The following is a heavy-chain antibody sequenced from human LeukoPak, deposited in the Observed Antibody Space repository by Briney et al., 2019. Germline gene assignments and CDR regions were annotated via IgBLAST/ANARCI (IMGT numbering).Heavy chain of an antibody. CDR1: GGSISSHY. J-gene: IGHJ4*02. CDR2: IYYSGST. Sequence: SETLSLTCTVSGGSISSHYWSWIRQPPGKGLEWIGYIYYSGSTNYNPSLKSRVTISVGTSKNQFSLKLSSVTAADTAVYYCARGDYYDSSGYYGPFDYWGQGTLVTVSS. CDR3: ARGDYYDSSGYYGPFDY. V-gene: IGHV4-59*11. D-gene: IGHD3-22*01.